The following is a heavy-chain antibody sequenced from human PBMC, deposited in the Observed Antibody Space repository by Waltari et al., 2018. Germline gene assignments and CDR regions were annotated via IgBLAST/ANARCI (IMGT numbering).Heavy chain of an antibody. D-gene: IGHD2-21*01. J-gene: IGHJ4*02. Sequence: QVQLQQWGAGLLKPSETLSLTCAVYGGSFSGYYWSWIRQPPGKGLEWIGEINHSGSTNYNPALKSRVTISVDTSKNQFSLKLSSVTAADTAVYYCARGRVYCGGDCHSLSPFDYWGQGTLVTVSS. CDR1: GGSFSGYY. CDR2: INHSGST. CDR3: ARGRVYCGGDCHSLSPFDY. V-gene: IGHV4-34*01.